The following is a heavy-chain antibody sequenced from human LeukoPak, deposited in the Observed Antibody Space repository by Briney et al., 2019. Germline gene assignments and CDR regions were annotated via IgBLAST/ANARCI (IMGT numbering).Heavy chain of an antibody. Sequence: SETLSLTCTVSGYSISSGYYWGWIRQPPGKGLEWIGSIYHSGSTYYNPSLKSRVTISVDTSKNQFSLKLSSVTAADTAVYYCARTYSGYDTVDYWGQGTLVTVSS. V-gene: IGHV4-38-2*02. D-gene: IGHD5-12*01. CDR2: IYHSGST. J-gene: IGHJ4*02. CDR3: ARTYSGYDTVDY. CDR1: GYSISSGYY.